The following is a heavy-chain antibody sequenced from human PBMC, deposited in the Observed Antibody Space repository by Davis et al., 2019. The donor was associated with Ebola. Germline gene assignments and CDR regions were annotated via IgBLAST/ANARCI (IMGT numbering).Heavy chain of an antibody. CDR1: GFTVSSNY. D-gene: IGHD6-19*01. J-gene: IGHJ4*02. Sequence: PGGSLRLSCAASGFTVSSNYMSWVRQAPGKGLEWVSVIYGGGSTYYADSVKGRFTISRDNSKNTLFLQMNSLRAGDTAVYYCARGGSSGWKNFDYWGQGTLVTVSS. CDR2: IYGGGST. CDR3: ARGGSSGWKNFDY. V-gene: IGHV3-53*01.